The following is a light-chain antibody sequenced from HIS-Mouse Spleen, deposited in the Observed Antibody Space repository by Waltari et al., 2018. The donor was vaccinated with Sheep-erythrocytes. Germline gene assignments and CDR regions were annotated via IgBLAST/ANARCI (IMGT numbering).Light chain of an antibody. V-gene: IGLV2-8*01. CDR3: SSYAGSNNWV. CDR2: EVS. Sequence: QSALTQPPSASGSPGQSVTIACTGTSSDVGGYNYVSWYQQHPGKAPKLMIYEVSKRPSGVPVRFSGSKSGNTASLTVSGLQAEDEADYYCSSYAGSNNWVFGGGTK. J-gene: IGLJ3*02. CDR1: SSDVGGYNY.